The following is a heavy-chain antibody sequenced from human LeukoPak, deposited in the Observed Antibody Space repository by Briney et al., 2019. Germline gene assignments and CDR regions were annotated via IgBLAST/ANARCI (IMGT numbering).Heavy chain of an antibody. Sequence: PSETVSLTCTVSGGSISSSSYYWGWIRQPPGKGLEWIGSIYYSGSTYFNPSLKSRVTISVDTSKNQFSLKLSSVTAADTAVYYCARAVGGDGSGSLWGPGTLVTVSS. D-gene: IGHD3-10*01. J-gene: IGHJ4*02. CDR3: ARAVGGDGSGSL. V-gene: IGHV4-39*01. CDR2: IYYSGST. CDR1: GGSISSSSYY.